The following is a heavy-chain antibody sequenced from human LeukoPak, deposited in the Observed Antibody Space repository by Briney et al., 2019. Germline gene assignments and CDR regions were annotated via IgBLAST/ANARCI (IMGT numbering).Heavy chain of an antibody. J-gene: IGHJ4*02. CDR3: ARGDYDTSGYKLDY. CDR1: GSPLTGYY. D-gene: IGHD3-22*01. CDR2: IIPNSGGT. Sequence: GEPLKASCKAPGSPLTGYYTHWVRQAPGQGLEWMGRIIPNSGGTNSGQKFQGRLTMTRDTSISTAYRELSRLSSDDTAVYYCARGDYDTSGYKLDYWGQGTLVTVSS. V-gene: IGHV1-2*06.